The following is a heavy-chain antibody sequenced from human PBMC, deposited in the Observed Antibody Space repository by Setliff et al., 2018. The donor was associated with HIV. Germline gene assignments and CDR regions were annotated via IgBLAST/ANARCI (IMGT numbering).Heavy chain of an antibody. Sequence: SETLSLTCAVSGYSISRGYYWGWIRQPPGKGLEWIGRIYHSGTIFYKPSLKSRLAILVATSKNHFSLNLTSGTAADTAVDFCSRHRANWGGPGDYWGQGTLVT. V-gene: IGHV4-38-2*01. CDR3: SRHRANWGGPGDY. CDR2: IYHSGTI. CDR1: GYSISRGYY. D-gene: IGHD3-16*01. J-gene: IGHJ4*02.